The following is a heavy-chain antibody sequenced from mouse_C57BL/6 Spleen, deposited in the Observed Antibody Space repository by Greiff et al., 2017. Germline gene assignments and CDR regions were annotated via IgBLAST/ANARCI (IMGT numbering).Heavy chain of an antibody. CDR2: IDPSDSYT. Sequence: QVQLQPPGAELVMPGASVKLSCKASGYTFTSYWMHWVKQRPGQGLEWIGEIDPSDSYTNYNQKFKGKSTLTVDKSSITAYMQLSSLTSEDSAVYYCARAITTVVATPYFDVWGTGTTVTVSS. D-gene: IGHD1-1*01. CDR3: ARAITTVVATPYFDV. J-gene: IGHJ1*03. CDR1: GYTFTSYW. V-gene: IGHV1-69*01.